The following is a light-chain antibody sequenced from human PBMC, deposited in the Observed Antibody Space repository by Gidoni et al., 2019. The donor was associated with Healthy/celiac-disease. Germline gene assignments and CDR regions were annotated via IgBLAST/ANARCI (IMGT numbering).Light chain of an antibody. J-gene: IGKJ1*01. CDR1: QSISSW. CDR2: KAS. Sequence: DIQMTQSPSTLSASVGDRVTITCRASQSISSWLAWYQQKPGKAPKLLIYKASSLESGVPSRFSGSGSGTEFTLTISSLQPDDFATYYCQQYKGTFGHGTKVEIK. V-gene: IGKV1-5*03. CDR3: QQYKGT.